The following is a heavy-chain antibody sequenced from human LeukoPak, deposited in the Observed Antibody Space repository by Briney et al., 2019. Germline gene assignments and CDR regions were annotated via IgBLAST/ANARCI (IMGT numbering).Heavy chain of an antibody. Sequence: GGSLRLSCAASGFIFSSYSINWLRQAPGKGLEWVSSISSSSSYIYYADSVKGRFTISRDNAKNSLYLQMNSLRAEDTAVYYCATEGDSSGFDYWGQGTLVTVSS. V-gene: IGHV3-21*01. CDR3: ATEGDSSGFDY. J-gene: IGHJ4*02. CDR1: GFIFSSYS. D-gene: IGHD3-22*01. CDR2: ISSSSSYI.